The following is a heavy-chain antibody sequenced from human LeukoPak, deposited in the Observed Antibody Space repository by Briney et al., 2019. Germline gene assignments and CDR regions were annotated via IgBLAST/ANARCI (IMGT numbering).Heavy chain of an antibody. CDR2: INSDDSIT. CDR1: GFTFTNYW. CDR3: VRSGYSGGRFEY. V-gene: IGHV3-74*03. D-gene: IGHD5-12*01. J-gene: IGHJ4*02. Sequence: PGGSLRLSCAASGFTFTNYWMHWVRQTPGKGLVWVSRINSDDSITTYADSVKGRFTISRDNAKNTVYLQMDSLRAGDTAVYYCVRSGYSGGRFEYWGQGTLVTVSS.